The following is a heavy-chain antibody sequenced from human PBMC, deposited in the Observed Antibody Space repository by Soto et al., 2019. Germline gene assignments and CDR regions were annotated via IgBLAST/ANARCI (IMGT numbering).Heavy chain of an antibody. D-gene: IGHD4-17*01. CDR2: MNPNSGNT. Sequence: ASVKVSCKASGYTFPSYYINWVRQATGQGLEWMGWMNPNSGNTGYAQKFQGRVTMTRNTSISTAYMELSSLRSEDTAVYYCASVDYGDYSAAFDIWGQGTMVTVSS. CDR1: GYTFPSYY. CDR3: ASVDYGDYSAAFDI. J-gene: IGHJ3*02. V-gene: IGHV1-8*01.